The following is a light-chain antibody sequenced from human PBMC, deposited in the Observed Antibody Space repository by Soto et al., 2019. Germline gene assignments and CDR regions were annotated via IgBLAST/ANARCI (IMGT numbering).Light chain of an antibody. Sequence: QSVLTQPPSVSAAPGQKVTISCSGSSSNIGDNYVSWYQQLPGTAPKLLIYDNTRRLSGIPDRFSGSKSDTSATLDITGLQTGDEADYYCATWDSSLSAVVFGGGTQLTVL. J-gene: IGLJ2*01. CDR2: DNT. CDR1: SSNIGDNY. V-gene: IGLV1-51*01. CDR3: ATWDSSLSAVV.